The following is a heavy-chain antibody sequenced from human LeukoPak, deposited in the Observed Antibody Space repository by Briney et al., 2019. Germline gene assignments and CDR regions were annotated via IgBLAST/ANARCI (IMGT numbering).Heavy chain of an antibody. J-gene: IGHJ4*02. CDR2: IYYSGST. CDR1: GGSISSGDYY. Sequence: SETLSLTCTVSGGSISSGDYYWSWIRQPPGKGLEWIGYIYYSGSTYYNPSLKSRVTISVDTSKNQFSLKLSSVTAADTAVYYCARGYYDILTGPPFDYWGQGTLVTVSS. V-gene: IGHV4-30-4*01. CDR3: ARGYYDILTGPPFDY. D-gene: IGHD3-9*01.